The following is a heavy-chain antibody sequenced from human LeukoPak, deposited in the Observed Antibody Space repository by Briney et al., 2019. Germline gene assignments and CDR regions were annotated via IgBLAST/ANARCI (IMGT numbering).Heavy chain of an antibody. J-gene: IGHJ6*02. CDR2: ISWDGGST. CDR3: AKDTYCSSTSCPQYYYYYYGMDV. Sequence: GGSLRLSCAASGFHVNYWMSWVRQAPGKGLEWVSLISWDGGSTYYADSVKGRFTISRDNSKNSLYLQMNSLRTEDTVLYYCAKDTYCSSTSCPQYYYYYYGMDVWGQGTTVTVSS. D-gene: IGHD2-2*01. CDR1: GFHVNYW. V-gene: IGHV3-43*01.